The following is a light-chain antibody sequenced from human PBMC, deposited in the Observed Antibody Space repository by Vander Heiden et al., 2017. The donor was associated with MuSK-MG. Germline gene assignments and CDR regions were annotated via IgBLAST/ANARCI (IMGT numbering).Light chain of an antibody. CDR3: LQYFSFPYT. J-gene: IGKJ2*01. CDR2: WAS. V-gene: IGKV4-1*01. CDR1: QSVLYTSNNKNY. Sequence: DIVMTQSPDSLAVSLGERATINCKSSQSVLYTSNNKNYPAWYQQKPGQPPKLFIYWASTRESGVPDRFTGSGSGTDFTLTISSLQAEDVAVYYCLQYFSFPYTLGQGTNLEI.